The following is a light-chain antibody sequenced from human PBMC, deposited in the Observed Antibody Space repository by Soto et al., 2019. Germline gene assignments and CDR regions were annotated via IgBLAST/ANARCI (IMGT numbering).Light chain of an antibody. V-gene: IGKV2-30*01. CDR2: RVS. CDR3: MQGTHWPRT. J-gene: IGKJ1*01. CDR1: ESLVYTDGITY. Sequence: DVVMTQSPVSLPVTLGQPASISCRSSESLVYTDGITYLNWFHQRPGQSPRRLIYRVSNRDSGVPGRSTVSGSGTDFTLKISRVEAEDVGIYYYMQGTHWPRTFGPGTKVEIK.